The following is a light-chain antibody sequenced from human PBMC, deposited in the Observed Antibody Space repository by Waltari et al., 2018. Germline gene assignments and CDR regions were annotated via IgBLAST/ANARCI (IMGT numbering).Light chain of an antibody. J-gene: IGLJ1*01. V-gene: IGLV2-11*01. CDR3: CSYAGSYTYV. Sequence: QSALTQPRSVSGSPGQSVTISCTGTSSAIGAYDYVSWYHQHPGKPPKRIIYDFTDRPSGVPDRFSGSKSGNTASLTISGLQAEDEADYYCCSYAGSYTYVFGTGTKVTVL. CDR1: SSAIGAYDY. CDR2: DFT.